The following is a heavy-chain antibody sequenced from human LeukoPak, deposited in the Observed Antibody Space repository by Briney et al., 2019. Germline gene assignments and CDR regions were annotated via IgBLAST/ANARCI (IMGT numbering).Heavy chain of an antibody. CDR1: GFTFSSYG. CDR3: ARDRGIAARRAWFDP. Sequence: GGSLRLSCAASGFTFSSYGMHWVRQAAGKGLEWVAVIWYDGSNKYYADSVKGRFTISRDNSKNTLYLQMNSLRAEDTAVYYCARDRGIAARRAWFDPWGQGTLVTVSS. CDR2: IWYDGSNK. V-gene: IGHV3-33*01. D-gene: IGHD6-6*01. J-gene: IGHJ5*02.